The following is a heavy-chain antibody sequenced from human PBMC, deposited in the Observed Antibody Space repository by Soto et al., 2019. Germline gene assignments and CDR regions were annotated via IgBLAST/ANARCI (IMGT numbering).Heavy chain of an antibody. CDR2: IYYSGST. CDR1: GGSISSYY. Sequence: ETLSLTCTVSGGSISSYYWSWIRQPPGKGLEWIGYIYYSGSTNYNPSLKSRVTISVDTSKNQFSLKLSSVTAADTAVYYCARRVNYYDSSGYYTHFDYWGQGTLVTVSS. D-gene: IGHD3-22*01. V-gene: IGHV4-59*01. CDR3: ARRVNYYDSSGYYTHFDY. J-gene: IGHJ4*02.